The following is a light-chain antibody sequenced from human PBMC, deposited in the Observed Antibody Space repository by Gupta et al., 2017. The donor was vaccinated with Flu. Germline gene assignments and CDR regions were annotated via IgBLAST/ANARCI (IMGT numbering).Light chain of an antibody. CDR3: QQYCSSPFT. CDR2: GAS. CDR1: QSVSSIY. J-gene: IGKJ4*01. Sequence: GAPSLSPGGKATLSCRASQSVSSIYVAWYQKKPGQAPRLLIYGASSRATGIPDRCSGSGSGKDFTLTISRLEPEDFALYYCQQYCSSPFTFGGGTRVEIK. V-gene: IGKV3-20*01.